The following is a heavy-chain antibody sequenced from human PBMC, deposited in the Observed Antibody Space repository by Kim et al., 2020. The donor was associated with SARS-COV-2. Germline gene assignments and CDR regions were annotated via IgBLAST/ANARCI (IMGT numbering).Heavy chain of an antibody. Sequence: GESLKISCKGSGYSFTSFRIGWVRQVPGKGLEWMGIIYPGDSDTTYSPSFQGQVTISVDKSISTAYLQWSSLKASDTAMYYCARQFGITGQTGRTEFDYWGQGTLATASS. D-gene: IGHD1-20*01. CDR2: IYPGDSDT. CDR3: ARQFGITGQTGRTEFDY. V-gene: IGHV5-51*01. CDR1: GYSFTSFR. J-gene: IGHJ4*02.